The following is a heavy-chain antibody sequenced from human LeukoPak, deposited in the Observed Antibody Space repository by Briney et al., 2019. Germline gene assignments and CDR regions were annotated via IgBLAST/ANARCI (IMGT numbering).Heavy chain of an antibody. J-gene: IGHJ4*02. CDR2: ISSSGSTI. CDR3: AGAVAGGTIDY. CDR1: GFTFSSYE. Sequence: PGGSLRLSCAASGFTFSSYEMNWVRQAPGKGLEWASYISSSGSTIYYADSVKGRFTISRDNAKNSLYLQMNSLRAEDTAVYYCAGAVAGGTIDYWGQGTLVTVSS. D-gene: IGHD6-19*01. V-gene: IGHV3-48*03.